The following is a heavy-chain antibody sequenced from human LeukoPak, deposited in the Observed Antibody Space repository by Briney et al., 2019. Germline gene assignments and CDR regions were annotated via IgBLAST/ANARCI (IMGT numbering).Heavy chain of an antibody. CDR2: IYYSGST. Sequence: SETLSLTCTVSGGSISSYYWSWIRQPPGKGLEWIGYIYYSGSTNCNPSLKSRVTISVDTSKNQFSLKLSSVTAADTAVYYCARHHGDSSGYYYQRYFDLWGRGILVTVSS. D-gene: IGHD3-22*01. CDR1: GGSISSYY. CDR3: ARHHGDSSGYYYQRYFDL. V-gene: IGHV4-59*01. J-gene: IGHJ2*01.